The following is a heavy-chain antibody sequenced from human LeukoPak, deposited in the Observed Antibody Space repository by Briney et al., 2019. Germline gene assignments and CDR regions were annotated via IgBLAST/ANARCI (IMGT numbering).Heavy chain of an antibody. CDR1: SGSISTDK. J-gene: IGHJ4*02. V-gene: IGHV4-59*01. Sequence: SETLSLTCTVPSGSISTDKWTWVRQTPGKRLEWIGFIHYTGSTNYNPSLKSRVTISVDTSKNQFSLKLNSVTAADTAVYYCARSSGSRYYIDYWGQGTLVTVSS. CDR2: IHYTGST. D-gene: IGHD1-26*01. CDR3: ARSSGSRYYIDY.